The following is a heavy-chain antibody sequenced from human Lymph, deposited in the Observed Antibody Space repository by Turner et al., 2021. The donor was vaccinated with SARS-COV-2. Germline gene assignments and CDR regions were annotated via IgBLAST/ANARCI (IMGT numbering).Heavy chain of an antibody. Sequence: QVQWVQLGAEGKRPGASGRVPCKTLGSPSTGPYMHWVRQAPRQGLEWMGWINPNSGGTSYAQKFQGRVTMTRDTSISAAYMELSRLRSDDTAVYYCARDVERYNDFWSGYSGGYGMDVWGQGTTVTVSS. CDR2: INPNSGGT. D-gene: IGHD3-3*01. J-gene: IGHJ6*02. CDR3: ARDVERYNDFWSGYSGGYGMDV. V-gene: IGHV1-2*02. CDR1: GSPSTGPY.